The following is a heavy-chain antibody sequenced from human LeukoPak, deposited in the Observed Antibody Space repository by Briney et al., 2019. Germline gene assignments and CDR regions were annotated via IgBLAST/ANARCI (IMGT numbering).Heavy chain of an antibody. CDR1: GGSISSGGYY. V-gene: IGHV4-31*03. D-gene: IGHD3-10*01. CDR2: IYYSGST. J-gene: IGHJ5*02. Sequence: SGTLSLTCTVSGGSISSGGYYWNWIRQHPGKGLEWIGYIYYSGSTYCNPSLKSRVTISVDTSKNQFSLKLSSVTAADTAVYYCARSSLLWFGDNNWFDPWGQGTLVTVSS. CDR3: ARSSLLWFGDNNWFDP.